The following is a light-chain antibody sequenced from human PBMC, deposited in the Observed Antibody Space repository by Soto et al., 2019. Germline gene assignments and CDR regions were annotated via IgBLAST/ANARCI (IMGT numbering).Light chain of an antibody. Sequence: VMTQSPDSLAVSLGERATINCKSSQSVLYSYNNKNYLAWYQRKPGQPPKLLIYWASTRDSGVPDRFGGSGSGTDFTLTISSLQAEDVAVYFCHQYHSSPWTFGQGTKVEIK. V-gene: IGKV4-1*01. CDR1: QSVLYSYNNKNY. CDR3: HQYHSSPWT. CDR2: WAS. J-gene: IGKJ1*01.